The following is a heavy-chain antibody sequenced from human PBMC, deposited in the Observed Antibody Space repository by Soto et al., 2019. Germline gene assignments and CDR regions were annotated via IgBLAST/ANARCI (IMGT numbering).Heavy chain of an antibody. CDR1: GYTFTSYA. D-gene: IGHD4-4*01. CDR2: INAGNGNT. V-gene: IGHV1-3*01. J-gene: IGHJ4*02. Sequence: ASVKVSCKASGYTFTSYAMHWVRQAPGQRPEWMGWINAGNGNTKYSQKFQGRVTITRDTSASTAYMELSSLRSEDTAVYYFARDSRITTVTTKLYYFDYWGQGTLVTVSS. CDR3: ARDSRITTVTTKLYYFDY.